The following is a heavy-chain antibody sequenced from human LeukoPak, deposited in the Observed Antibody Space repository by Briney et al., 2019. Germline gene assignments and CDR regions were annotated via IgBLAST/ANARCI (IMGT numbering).Heavy chain of an antibody. CDR1: GYTFTGYY. D-gene: IGHD2-15*01. CDR3: ARDDLGYCSAGSCHTSGNWFDP. CDR2: INPNSGGT. V-gene: IGHV1-2*06. Sequence: ASVKVSCKASGYTFTGYYMHWVRQAPGQGLEWVGRINPNSGGTNYAQKFQGRVTMTRDTSISTAYMELSRLRSDDTAVYYCARDDLGYCSAGSCHTSGNWFDPWGQGTRVTVSS. J-gene: IGHJ5*02.